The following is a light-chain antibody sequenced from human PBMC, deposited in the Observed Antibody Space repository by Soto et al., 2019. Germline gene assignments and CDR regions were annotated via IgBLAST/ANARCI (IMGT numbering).Light chain of an antibody. CDR3: QHFGSSPPWP. J-gene: IGKJ1*01. V-gene: IGKV3-20*01. Sequence: ENVLTQFPGTLSLSPGERATLSCRASQSVSSNYLAWYQQKLGQAPRLLVYGASSRAAGIPDRFRGSGSGTDFTLTISRLEPEDFAVYYCQHFGSSPPWPFGQGTKVEMK. CDR1: QSVSSNY. CDR2: GAS.